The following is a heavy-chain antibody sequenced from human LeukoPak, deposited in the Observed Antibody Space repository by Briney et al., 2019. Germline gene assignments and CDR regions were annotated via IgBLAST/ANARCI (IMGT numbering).Heavy chain of an antibody. V-gene: IGHV1-8*01. CDR3: ARVYGSGSKKNWFDP. CDR2: MNPNSGNT. D-gene: IGHD3-10*01. Sequence: ASVKVSCKASGHTFTSYDINWVRQATGQGLEWMGWMNPNSGNTGYAQKFQGRVTMTRNISISTAYMELSSLRSEDTAVYYCARVYGSGSKKNWFDPWGQGTLVTVSS. CDR1: GHTFTSYD. J-gene: IGHJ5*02.